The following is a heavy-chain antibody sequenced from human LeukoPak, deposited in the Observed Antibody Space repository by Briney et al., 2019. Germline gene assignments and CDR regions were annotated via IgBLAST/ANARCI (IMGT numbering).Heavy chain of an antibody. J-gene: IGHJ4*02. V-gene: IGHV4-38-2*01. CDR1: GYFISSGNY. Sequence: SETLSLTCAVSGYFISSGNYWGWIRQPPGKGLEWIGSIYHSGSTYYSPSLKSRVTISVDTSKNQFSLKLNSVTATDTAVYYCARVSSDWFYFHSWGQGTLVTVSS. D-gene: IGHD3-9*01. CDR2: IYHSGST. CDR3: ARVSSDWFYFHS.